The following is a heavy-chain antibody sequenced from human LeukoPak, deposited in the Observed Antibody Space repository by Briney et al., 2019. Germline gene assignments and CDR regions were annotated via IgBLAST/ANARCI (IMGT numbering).Heavy chain of an antibody. D-gene: IGHD4-17*01. CDR2: TYYSGST. V-gene: IGHV4-59*08. J-gene: IGHJ4*02. CDR3: VRHLKRKDYGDYGPCFDY. CDR1: GGSISSYY. Sequence: SETLSLTCTVSGGSISSYYWSWIRQPPGKGLEWIGYTYYSGSTDYNPSLMSRVTISADTSNNQFSLKLSSVTAADTAVYYCVRHLKRKDYGDYGPCFDYWGQGTLVTVSS.